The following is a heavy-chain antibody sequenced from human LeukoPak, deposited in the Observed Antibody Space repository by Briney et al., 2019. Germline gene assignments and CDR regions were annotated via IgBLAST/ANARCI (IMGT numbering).Heavy chain of an antibody. CDR3: AREAVYYDSSGYYFDY. J-gene: IGHJ4*02. D-gene: IGHD3-22*01. CDR1: GFTFSSYG. CDR2: IWYDGSNK. Sequence: GRSLRLSCAASGFTFSSYGMHWVRQAPGKGLEWVSGIWYDGSNKYYADSVKGRFTISRDNSKNTLYLQMNSLRAEDTAVYYCAREAVYYDSSGYYFDYWGQGTLVTVSS. V-gene: IGHV3-33*01.